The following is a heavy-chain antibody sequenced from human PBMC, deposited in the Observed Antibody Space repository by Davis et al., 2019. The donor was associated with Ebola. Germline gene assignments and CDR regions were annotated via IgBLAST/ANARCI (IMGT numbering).Heavy chain of an antibody. J-gene: IGHJ2*01. D-gene: IGHD6-13*01. CDR3: ASLIAAAGITFYWYFDL. Sequence: GESLKISCAASGFTFSSYSMNWVCQAPGKGLEWVSSISSSSSYIYYADSVKGRFTISRDNAKISLYLQMNSLRAEDTAVYYCASLIAAAGITFYWYFDLWGRGTLVTVSS. CDR1: GFTFSSYS. CDR2: ISSSSSYI. V-gene: IGHV3-21*01.